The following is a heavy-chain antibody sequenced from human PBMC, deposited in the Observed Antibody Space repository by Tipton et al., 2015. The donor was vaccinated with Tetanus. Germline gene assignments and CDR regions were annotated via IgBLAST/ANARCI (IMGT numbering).Heavy chain of an antibody. CDR3: ARDHTFTVSQSRGGLDY. CDR1: GFTFNGYG. Sequence: SLRLSCAASGFTFNGYGMHWVRQAPGKGLEWLALVWYDGSKQYYADSVKGRFTISRDNSKNTLYLQMSSLGDEDTAVYYCARDHTFTVSQSRGGLDYWGQGTLVTVSS. CDR2: VWYDGSKQ. D-gene: IGHD3-10*01. V-gene: IGHV3-33*01. J-gene: IGHJ4*02.